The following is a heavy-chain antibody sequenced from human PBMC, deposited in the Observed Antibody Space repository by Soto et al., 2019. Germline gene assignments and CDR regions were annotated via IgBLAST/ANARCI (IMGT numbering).Heavy chain of an antibody. CDR1: GFTVSSNY. V-gene: IGHV3-53*04. D-gene: IGHD3-9*01. CDR3: ASTYYDILTKAFDI. J-gene: IGHJ3*02. Sequence: EVQLVESGGGLVQPGGSLRLSCAASGFTVSSNYMSWVRQAPGKGLEWVSVIYSGGSTYYADSVKGRFTISRHNSKNTLYLQMNSLRAEDTAVYYSASTYYDILTKAFDIWGQGTMVTVSS. CDR2: IYSGGST.